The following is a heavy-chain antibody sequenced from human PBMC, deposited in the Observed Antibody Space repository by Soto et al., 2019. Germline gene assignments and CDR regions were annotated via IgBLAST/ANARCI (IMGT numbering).Heavy chain of an antibody. V-gene: IGHV3-64*01. J-gene: IGHJ6*03. CDR3: ASRARADYYYMDV. Sequence: EVQLVESGGGLAQPGGSLRLSCAASGFTLSSDAMDWVRQAPGKGLEYVSGISSNGIGTYYANSLKGRFTISRDNSKNTVYLQMDSLRPEDMAVYYCASRARADYYYMDVWGTGTTVTVS. D-gene: IGHD6-6*01. CDR2: ISSNGIGT. CDR1: GFTLSSDA.